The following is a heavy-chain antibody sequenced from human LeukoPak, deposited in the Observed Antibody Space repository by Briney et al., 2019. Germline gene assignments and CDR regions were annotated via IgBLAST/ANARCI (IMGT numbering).Heavy chain of an antibody. CDR2: ISSSGSTI. CDR1: GFTFSDYY. Sequence: GGSLRLSCAASGFTFSDYYMSWIRQAPGKGLEWVSYISSSGSTIYYADSVKGRFTISRDNAKNSLYLQMNSLRAEDTAVYYCARDGRSPKWGYYYYYMDVWGKGTTVTVSS. V-gene: IGHV3-11*01. J-gene: IGHJ6*03. D-gene: IGHD1-26*01. CDR3: ARDGRSPKWGYYYYYMDV.